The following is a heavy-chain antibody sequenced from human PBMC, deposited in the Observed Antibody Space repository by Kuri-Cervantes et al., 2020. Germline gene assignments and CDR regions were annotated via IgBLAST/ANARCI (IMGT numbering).Heavy chain of an antibody. V-gene: IGHV3-7*03. CDR2: IKQDGSEK. CDR1: GFTFSSYW. CDR3: AKREYDFWSGYLPFLFDY. Sequence: GESLKISCAASGFTFSSYWMSWVRQAPGKGLEWVANIKQDGSEKYYADSVKGRFTISRDNSKNTLYLQMNSLRAEDTAVYYCAKREYDFWSGYLPFLFDYWGQGTLVTVSS. J-gene: IGHJ4*02. D-gene: IGHD3-3*01.